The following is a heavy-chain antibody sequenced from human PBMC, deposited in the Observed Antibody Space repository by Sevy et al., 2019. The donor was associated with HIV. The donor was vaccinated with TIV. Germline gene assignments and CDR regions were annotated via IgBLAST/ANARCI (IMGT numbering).Heavy chain of an antibody. CDR2: INNDGAYI. Sequence: GGSLRLSCVVSGFNFRDYSVNWVCQAPGKGLEWVSSINNDGAYIFYGDSVKGRFTVSRDNAKNSLYLHMNSLRADDTAVYYCVRDGGDEYGAGSYYGPFDYSGRGTLVTVSS. D-gene: IGHD3-10*01. V-gene: IGHV3-21*06. J-gene: IGHJ4*02. CDR1: GFNFRDYS. CDR3: VRDGGDEYGAGSYYGPFDY.